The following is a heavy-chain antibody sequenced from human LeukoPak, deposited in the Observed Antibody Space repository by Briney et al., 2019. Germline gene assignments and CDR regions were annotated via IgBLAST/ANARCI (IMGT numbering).Heavy chain of an antibody. CDR1: GYSFTDYY. D-gene: IGHD2-21*01. Sequence: ASVKVSCKTSGYSFTDYYMHWVRQAPGQGLEWMGWINPSSGGTSSAQKFQGRVTMTRDTSITTVYMEVRWLTSDDTAIYYCARADRLHGGPYLIGPWGLGTLVTVSS. CDR2: INPSSGGT. J-gene: IGHJ5*02. CDR3: ARADRLHGGPYLIGP. V-gene: IGHV1-2*02.